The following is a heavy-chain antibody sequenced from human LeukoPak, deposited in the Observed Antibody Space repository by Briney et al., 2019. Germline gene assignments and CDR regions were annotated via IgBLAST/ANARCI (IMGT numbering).Heavy chain of an antibody. J-gene: IGHJ5*02. Sequence: SETLSLTCAVYGGSFSGYYWSWIRQPPGKGLEWIGNIYYTAITYYNPSLKSRVTISVDTSRNQFSLNPSSVTAADTAVYYCARTIIGVAGTELGWFDPWGQGALVTVSS. CDR3: ARTIIGVAGTELGWFDP. CDR2: IYYTAIT. V-gene: IGHV4-34*01. CDR1: GGSFSGYY. D-gene: IGHD6-19*01.